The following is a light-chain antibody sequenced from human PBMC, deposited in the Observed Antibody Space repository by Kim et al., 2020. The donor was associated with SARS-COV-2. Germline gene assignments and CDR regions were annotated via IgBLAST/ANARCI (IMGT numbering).Light chain of an antibody. CDR1: QIISSW. Sequence: ASVGDRVTITCRASQIISSWLAWYQQKPGKAPKLLIYRASSLESGVPSRFSGRVSGTEFTLSISSLQPDDFATYYCQQYNSYRRTFGQGTKVDIK. J-gene: IGKJ1*01. CDR2: RAS. V-gene: IGKV1-5*03. CDR3: QQYNSYRRT.